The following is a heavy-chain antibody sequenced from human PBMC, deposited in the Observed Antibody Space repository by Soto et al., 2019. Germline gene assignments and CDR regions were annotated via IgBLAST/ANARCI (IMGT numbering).Heavy chain of an antibody. D-gene: IGHD4-17*01. V-gene: IGHV4-39*01. J-gene: IGHJ5*02. Sequence: SETLSLTCTVSGGSISSSSYYWGWIRQPPGKGLEWIGSIYYSGSTYYNPSLKSRVTISVDTSKNQFSLKLSSVTAADTAVYYCARSTQGDYHWFDPWGQGTLVTVSS. CDR3: ARSTQGDYHWFDP. CDR2: IYYSGST. CDR1: GGSISSSSYY.